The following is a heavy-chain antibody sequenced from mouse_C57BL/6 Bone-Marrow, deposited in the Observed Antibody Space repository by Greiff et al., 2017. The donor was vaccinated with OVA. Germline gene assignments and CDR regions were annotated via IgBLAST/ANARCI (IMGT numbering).Heavy chain of an antibody. D-gene: IGHD2-4*01. Sequence: EVQLQESGEGLVKPGGSLKLSCAASGFTFSSYAMSWVRQTPEKRLEWVAYISSGGDYIYYADTVQGRFTISRDNARNTLYLQMSILKAEDTAMYYCTRDDDYDVRRGFDYWGQGTTLTVSS. J-gene: IGHJ2*01. CDR1: GFTFSSYA. CDR2: ISSGGDYI. V-gene: IGHV5-9-1*02. CDR3: TRDDDYDVRRGFDY.